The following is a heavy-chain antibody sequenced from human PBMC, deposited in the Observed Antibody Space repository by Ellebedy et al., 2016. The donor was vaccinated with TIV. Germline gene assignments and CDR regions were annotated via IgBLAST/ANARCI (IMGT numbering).Heavy chain of an antibody. Sequence: GGSLRLXXAASGFTFSNYSMSWVRQAPGKGLEWVSAISVTGDDTFYVDSVKGRFTVSRDNFKSTLYLQMDNMRADDTAVYYCAKPRSGYDAFVSWGQGTLVTVSS. CDR3: AKPRSGYDAFVS. CDR1: GFTFSNYS. J-gene: IGHJ4*02. D-gene: IGHD5-12*01. CDR2: ISVTGDDT. V-gene: IGHV3-23*01.